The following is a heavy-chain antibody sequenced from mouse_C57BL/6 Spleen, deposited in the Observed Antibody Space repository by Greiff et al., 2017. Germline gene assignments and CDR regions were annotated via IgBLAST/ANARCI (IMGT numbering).Heavy chain of an antibody. V-gene: IGHV6-6*01. Sequence: EVMLVESGGGLVQPGGSMKLSCAASGFTFSDAWMDWVRQSPEKGLEWVAEIRNKANNHATYYAESVKGRFTISRDDSKSIVYLQMNSIRAEDAGIYYCTPREAAWFAYWGQGTLVTVSA. CDR2: IRNKANNHAT. CDR1: GFTFSDAW. CDR3: TPREAAWFAY. J-gene: IGHJ3*01.